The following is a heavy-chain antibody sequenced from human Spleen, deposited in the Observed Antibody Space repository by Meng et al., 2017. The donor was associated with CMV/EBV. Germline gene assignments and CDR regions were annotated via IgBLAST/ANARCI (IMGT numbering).Heavy chain of an antibody. Sequence: SETLSLTCAVYGGSFSGYYWSWIRQPPGKGLEWIGEINHSGSTNYNPSPKSRVTISVDTSKNQFSLKLSSGTAADTAVYYCARAPGYGGNRGYFDYWGQGTLVTVSS. CDR2: INHSGST. CDR1: GGSFSGYY. CDR3: ARAPGYGGNRGYFDY. V-gene: IGHV4-34*01. D-gene: IGHD4-23*01. J-gene: IGHJ4*02.